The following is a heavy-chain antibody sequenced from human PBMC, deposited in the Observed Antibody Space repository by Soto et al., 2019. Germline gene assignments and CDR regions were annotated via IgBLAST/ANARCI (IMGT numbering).Heavy chain of an antibody. J-gene: IGHJ4*02. CDR3: ASGYCSGGSCQFSPYFDY. CDR1: GFTFSSYS. D-gene: IGHD2-15*01. Sequence: PGGSLRLSCAASGFTFSSYSMNWVRQAPGKGLEWVSSISSSSSYIYYADSVKGRFTISRDNAKNSLYLQMNSLRAEDTAVYYCASGYCSGGSCQFSPYFDYWGQGTLVTVSS. V-gene: IGHV3-21*01. CDR2: ISSSSSYI.